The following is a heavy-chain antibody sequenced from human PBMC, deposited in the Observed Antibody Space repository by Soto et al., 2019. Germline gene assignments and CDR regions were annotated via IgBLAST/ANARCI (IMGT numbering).Heavy chain of an antibody. CDR1: GGSFSGYY. Sequence: PSETLSLTCAVYGGSFSGYYWSWIRQPPGKGLEWIGEINHSGSTNYNPSLKSRVTISVDTSKNQFSLKLSSVTAADTAVYYCAREGTLFYYYYYMDVWGKGTTVTVSS. D-gene: IGHD3-10*01. CDR3: AREGTLFYYYYYMDV. CDR2: INHSGST. J-gene: IGHJ6*03. V-gene: IGHV4-34*01.